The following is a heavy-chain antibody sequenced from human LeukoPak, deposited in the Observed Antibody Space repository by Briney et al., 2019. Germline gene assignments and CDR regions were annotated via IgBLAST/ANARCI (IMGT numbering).Heavy chain of an antibody. J-gene: IGHJ4*02. Sequence: SETLSLTCTVSGGSISSSSYYWGWIRQPPGKGLEWIGSIYYSGSTYYNPSLKSRVTISVDTSKNQFSLRLSSVTAADTAVYYCARTLYCVDYWGQGTLVIVSS. CDR2: IYYSGST. CDR1: GGSISSSSYY. CDR3: ARTLYCVDY. D-gene: IGHD2-21*01. V-gene: IGHV4-39*07.